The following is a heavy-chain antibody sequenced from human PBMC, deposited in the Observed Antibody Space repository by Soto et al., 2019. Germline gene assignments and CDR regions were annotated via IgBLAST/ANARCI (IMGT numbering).Heavy chain of an antibody. CDR2: ISSSSSYI. V-gene: IGHV3-21*01. J-gene: IGHJ6*02. CDR1: GFTFSSYS. Sequence: GGSLRLSCAASGFTFSSYSMNWVRQAPGKGLEWVSSISSSSSYIYYADSVKGRFTISRDNAKNSLYLQMNSLRAEDTAVYYCANLHDYADYYGMDVWGQGTTVTVSS. CDR3: ANLHDYADYYGMDV. D-gene: IGHD4-17*01.